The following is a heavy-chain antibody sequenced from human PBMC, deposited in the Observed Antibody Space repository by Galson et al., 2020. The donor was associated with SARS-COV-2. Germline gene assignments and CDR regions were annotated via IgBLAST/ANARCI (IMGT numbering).Heavy chain of an antibody. CDR2: ISAYNGNT. CDR1: GYTFTSYG. Sequence: ASVKVSCKASGYTFTSYGISWVRQAPGQGLEWMGWISAYNGNTNYAQKLQGRVTMTTDTSTSTAYMELRSLRSDDTAVYYCARAGITGTVYYYYYYRDVWGKGTTVTVSS. V-gene: IGHV1-18*01. CDR3: ARAGITGTVYYYYYYRDV. D-gene: IGHD1-20*01. J-gene: IGHJ6*03.